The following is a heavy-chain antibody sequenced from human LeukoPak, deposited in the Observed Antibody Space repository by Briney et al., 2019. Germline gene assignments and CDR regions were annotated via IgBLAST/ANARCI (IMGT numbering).Heavy chain of an antibody. V-gene: IGHV1-18*01. CDR2: ISAYNGDT. D-gene: IGHD2-2*01. CDR3: ARDSGPIVVVPANKGGRWFDP. J-gene: IGHJ5*02. Sequence: ASVKVSCKASGYTFTSYGISWVRQAAGQGLEWMGWISAYNGDTNYAQKLQGRVTMTTDTSTSTAYMELRSLRSDDTAVYYCARDSGPIVVVPANKGGRWFDPWGQGTLVTVSS. CDR1: GYTFTSYG.